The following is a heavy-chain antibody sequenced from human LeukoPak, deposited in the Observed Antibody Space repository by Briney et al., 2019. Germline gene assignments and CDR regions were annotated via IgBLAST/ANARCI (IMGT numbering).Heavy chain of an antibody. CDR3: ARARGIYDIFDAFDI. CDR2: INPNSGGT. D-gene: IGHD3-9*01. Sequence: ASVKVSCKASGYTFTGYYVHWVRQAPGQGLEWMGWINPNSGGTNYAQKFQGWVTMTRDTSISTAYMELSRLRSDDTAVYYCARARGIYDIFDAFDIWGQGTMVTVSS. J-gene: IGHJ3*02. V-gene: IGHV1-2*04. CDR1: GYTFTGYY.